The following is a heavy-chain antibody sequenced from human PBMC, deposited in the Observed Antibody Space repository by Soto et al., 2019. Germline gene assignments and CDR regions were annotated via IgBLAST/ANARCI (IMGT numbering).Heavy chain of an antibody. CDR2: ISGSGGST. Sequence: EVQLLESGGGLVQPGGSLRLSCAASGFTFSSYAMSWVRQAPGKGLEWVSAISGSGGSTYYADSVKGRFTISRDNSKNTLYLHMNSLRAEDTAVYYCAKIRRVRGVIVVGNWFDPWGQGTLVTVSS. CDR3: AKIRRVRGVIVVGNWFDP. CDR1: GFTFSSYA. V-gene: IGHV3-23*01. D-gene: IGHD3-10*01. J-gene: IGHJ5*02.